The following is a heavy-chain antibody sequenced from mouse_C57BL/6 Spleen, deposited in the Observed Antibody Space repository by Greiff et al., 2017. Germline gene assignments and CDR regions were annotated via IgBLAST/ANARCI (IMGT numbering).Heavy chain of an antibody. V-gene: IGHV5-4*01. CDR2: ISDGGSYT. J-gene: IGHJ4*01. CDR3: ATGTGYAMDY. D-gene: IGHD4-1*01. Sequence: EVQGVESGGGLVKPGGSLKLSCAASGFTFSSYAMSWVRQTPEKRLEWVATISDGGSYTYYPDNVKGRFTISRDNAKNNLYLQMSHLKSEDTAMYYCATGTGYAMDYWGQGTSVTVSS. CDR1: GFTFSSYA.